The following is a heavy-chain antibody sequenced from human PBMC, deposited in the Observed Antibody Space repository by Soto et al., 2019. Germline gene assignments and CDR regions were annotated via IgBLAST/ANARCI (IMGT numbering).Heavy chain of an antibody. V-gene: IGHV1-3*01. J-gene: IGHJ6*02. CDR3: ASGGANWNYYFPRGYYYGMDV. CDR1: GYTFTSYA. Sequence: QVQLVQSGAEVKKPGASVKVSCKASGYTFTSYAMHWVRQAPGQRLEWMGWINAGNGNTKYSQKFQGRVTITRDTSASTAYMELSSLRSEDTAVYYCASGGANWNYYFPRGYYYGMDVCGQGTTVTVSS. D-gene: IGHD1-7*01. CDR2: INAGNGNT.